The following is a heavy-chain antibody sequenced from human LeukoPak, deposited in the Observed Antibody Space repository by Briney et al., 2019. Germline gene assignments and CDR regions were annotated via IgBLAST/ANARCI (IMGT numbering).Heavy chain of an antibody. CDR3: ARKTYYYNSGSFRSDY. D-gene: IGHD3-10*01. V-gene: IGHV4-38-2*02. Sequence: SETLSLTCTVSNYSIRDGYYWGWIRQPPGKGLEWMGSIYHSGGTSYNPSLESRVTMSVDTSRNQFSLSLSSVTAADTAVYYCARKTYYYNSGSFRSDYWGQGTLVTVSS. J-gene: IGHJ4*02. CDR2: IYHSGGT. CDR1: NYSIRDGYY.